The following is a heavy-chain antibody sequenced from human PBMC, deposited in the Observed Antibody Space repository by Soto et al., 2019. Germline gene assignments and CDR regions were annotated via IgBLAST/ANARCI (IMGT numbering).Heavy chain of an antibody. D-gene: IGHD3-10*01. CDR2: INTDGSGT. CDR1: GFTFSSDW. J-gene: IGHJ4*01. V-gene: IGHV3-74*01. CDR3: PRDRPGSQHYFEY. Sequence: EVQLVQSGGGLAQPGGSLRLSCAASGFTFSSDWMHWVRQAPGKGLVWVSLINTDGSGTSYADSVKGRFTISRDNGKTTLYLQMNSLTAEDTAMYYRPRDRPGSQHYFEYWGHENIVTVSS.